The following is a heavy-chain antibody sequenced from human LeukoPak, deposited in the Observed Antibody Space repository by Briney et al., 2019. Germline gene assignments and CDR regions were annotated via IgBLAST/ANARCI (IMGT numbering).Heavy chain of an antibody. D-gene: IGHD3-10*01. Sequence: ASVKVSCKASGYTFTDYYVHWVRQAPGQGLEWMGWINPNSGGTKYAQNFQGRVTMTRNTSISTAYMELSRLRSDDTAVYYCARERREFFDYWGQGTLVTVSS. J-gene: IGHJ4*02. CDR1: GYTFTDYY. V-gene: IGHV1-2*02. CDR2: INPNSGGT. CDR3: ARERREFFDY.